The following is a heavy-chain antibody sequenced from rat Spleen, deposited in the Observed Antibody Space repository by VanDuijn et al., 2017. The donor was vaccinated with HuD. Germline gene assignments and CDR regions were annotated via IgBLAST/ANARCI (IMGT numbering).Heavy chain of an antibody. CDR2: IISGGSNT. CDR3: ARRHYGYTDYFDY. Sequence: EVQLVESGGGLVQPGSPLKLSCTASGFTFSSFAMAWVRQAPKKGLEWVAAIISGGSNTYYPDSVKGRFTVSRDNAKSTLYLQMDSLRSEDTATYYCARRHYGYTDYFDYWGQGVMVTVSS. V-gene: IGHV5-25*01. D-gene: IGHD1-9*01. CDR1: GFTFSSFA. J-gene: IGHJ2*01.